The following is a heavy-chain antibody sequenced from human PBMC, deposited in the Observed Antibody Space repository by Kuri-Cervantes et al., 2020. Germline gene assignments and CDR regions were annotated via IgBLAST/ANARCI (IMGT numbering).Heavy chain of an antibody. V-gene: IGHV1-2*04. CDR3: ARDALPYCSGGSCYSGY. Sequence: ASVKVSCKASGYTFTGYYMHWVRQAPGQGLEWMGWINPNSGGTNYAQKFQGWVTMTRDTSISTAYMELSRLRSDDTAVYYCARDALPYCSGGSCYSGYWGQGTLVTVSS. J-gene: IGHJ4*02. CDR2: INPNSGGT. CDR1: GYTFTGYY. D-gene: IGHD2-15*01.